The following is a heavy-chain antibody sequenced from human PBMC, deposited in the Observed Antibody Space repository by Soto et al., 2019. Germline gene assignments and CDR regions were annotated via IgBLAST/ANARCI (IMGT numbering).Heavy chain of an antibody. Sequence: GGSLRLSCAASGFTFSNYWMGWVRQAPGKGLEWVANIKEDGSEKYYVDSVKGRFTVSRDNAKNSLYLQMNSLRAEDTAVYYCSSGTSVTTSDYWGQGTLVTVSS. D-gene: IGHD4-4*01. CDR2: IKEDGSEK. J-gene: IGHJ4*02. V-gene: IGHV3-7*03. CDR1: GFTFSNYW. CDR3: SSGTSVTTSDY.